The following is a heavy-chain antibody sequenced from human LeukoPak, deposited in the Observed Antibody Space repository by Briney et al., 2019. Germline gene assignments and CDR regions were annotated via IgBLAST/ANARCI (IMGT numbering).Heavy chain of an antibody. CDR3: ARVMGLLDPFDY. Sequence: GGSXXLSCAASGFTFSSYGMHWVRQAPGKGLEWVAFIRYDGSNKYYADSVKGRFTISRDNSKNTLYLQMNSLRAEDTAIYYCARVMGLLDPFDYWGQGTLVTVSS. CDR1: GFTFSSYG. V-gene: IGHV3-30*02. CDR2: IRYDGSNK. D-gene: IGHD3-22*01. J-gene: IGHJ4*02.